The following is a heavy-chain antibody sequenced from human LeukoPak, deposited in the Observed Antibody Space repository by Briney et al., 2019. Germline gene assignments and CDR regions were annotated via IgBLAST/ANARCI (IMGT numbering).Heavy chain of an antibody. CDR3: ARHPGHGYYYHMDV. J-gene: IGHJ6*03. CDR2: IYHRGGT. V-gene: IGHV4-4*02. Sequence: SGTLSLTCAVSGDSISGSNWWSWVRQPPGKGLEWIGEIYHRGGTNYNPSLKSRVTISVDTSKNQFSLRLSSVTAADTAVYYCARHPGHGYYYHMDVWGKGTTVTISS. CDR1: GDSISGSNW.